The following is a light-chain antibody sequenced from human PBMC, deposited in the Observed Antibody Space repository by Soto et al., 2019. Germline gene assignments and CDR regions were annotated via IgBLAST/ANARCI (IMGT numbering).Light chain of an antibody. CDR1: QSISNW. V-gene: IGKV1-5*03. J-gene: IGKJ1*01. Sequence: DIQMSQSPSTLSASVGDRVIITCRPSQSISNWLAWYQQKPGKAPNLLIYKASSLKSGVPSRFSGSGSGTEFTLTISSLQPDDFATYYCQQYDTYWTFGQGTKVDIK. CDR3: QQYDTYWT. CDR2: KAS.